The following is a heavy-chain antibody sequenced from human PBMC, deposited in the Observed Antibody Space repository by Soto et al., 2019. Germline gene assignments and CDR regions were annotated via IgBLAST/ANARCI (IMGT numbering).Heavy chain of an antibody. V-gene: IGHV1-8*01. CDR2: MNPNSGNT. CDR3: ARGGDIVVVVAAMNWFDP. J-gene: IGHJ5*02. D-gene: IGHD2-15*01. Sequence: ASVKVSCKASGYTFTSYDINWVRQATGQGLEWMGWMNPNSGNTGYAQKFQGRVTMTRNTSISTAYMELSSLRSEDTAVYYCARGGDIVVVVAAMNWFDPWGQGTLVTVPQ. CDR1: GYTFTSYD.